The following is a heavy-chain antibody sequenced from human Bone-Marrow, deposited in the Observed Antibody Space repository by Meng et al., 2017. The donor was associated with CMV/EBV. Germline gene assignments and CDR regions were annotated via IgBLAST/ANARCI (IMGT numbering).Heavy chain of an antibody. J-gene: IGHJ6*02. D-gene: IGHD6-13*01. CDR3: ARVAAAGRGMDV. Sequence: GGSLRLSCGASGFSFSDSWMSWVRQAPGKGLEWVANIDQHGSEKYYADSVKGRFTISRDNAKNSLFLQMNSLRAEDTAVYYCARVAAAGRGMDVWGPGTTVTVSS. CDR2: IDQHGSEK. CDR1: GFSFSDSW. V-gene: IGHV3-7*04.